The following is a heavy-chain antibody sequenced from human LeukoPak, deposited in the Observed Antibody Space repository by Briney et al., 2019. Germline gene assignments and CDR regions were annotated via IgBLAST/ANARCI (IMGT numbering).Heavy chain of an antibody. V-gene: IGHV3-23*01. Sequence: GALRLSCAASGFTFSSYAMSWVRQAPGKGLEWVSAISGSGGSTYYADSVKGRFTISRDNSKNTLYLQMNSLRAEGTAVYYCAKDRSGSQYLNPFDYWGQGTLVTVSS. D-gene: IGHD6-25*01. CDR1: GFTFSSYA. CDR2: ISGSGGST. CDR3: AKDRSGSQYLNPFDY. J-gene: IGHJ4*02.